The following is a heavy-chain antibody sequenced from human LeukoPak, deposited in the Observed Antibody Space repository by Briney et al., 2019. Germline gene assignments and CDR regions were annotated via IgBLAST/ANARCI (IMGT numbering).Heavy chain of an antibody. CDR1: GGTFSSYA. CDR3: AREGSGWYVPSYMDV. V-gene: IGHV1-69*06. D-gene: IGHD6-19*01. J-gene: IGHJ6*03. CDR2: IIPIFGTA. Sequence: SVKVSCKASGGTFSSYAISWVRQAPEQGLEWMGRIIPIFGTANYAQKFQGRVTITADKSTGTAYMELSSLRSEDTAVYYCAREGSGWYVPSYMDVWGKGTTVTVSS.